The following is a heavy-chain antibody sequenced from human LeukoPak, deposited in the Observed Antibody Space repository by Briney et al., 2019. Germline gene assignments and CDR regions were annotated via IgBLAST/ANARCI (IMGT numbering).Heavy chain of an antibody. CDR2: ISYDGSNK. J-gene: IGHJ4*02. CDR1: GFTFRNFG. D-gene: IGHD3-16*02. CDR3: AKVLLRLGELSPFDY. Sequence: GGSLRLSCAASGFTFRNFGMHWVRQAPGKGLEWVAVISYDGSNKYYADSVKGRFTISRDNSKNTLYLQMNSLRAEDTAVYYCAKVLLRLGELSPFDYWGQGTLVTVSS. V-gene: IGHV3-30*18.